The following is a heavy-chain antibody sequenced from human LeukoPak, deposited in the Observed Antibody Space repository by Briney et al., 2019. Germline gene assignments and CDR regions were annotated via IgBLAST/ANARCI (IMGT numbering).Heavy chain of an antibody. V-gene: IGHV1-69*13. J-gene: IGHJ4*02. D-gene: IGHD4-11*01. CDR3: ARIYRAPDY. CDR2: IIPIFGTA. Sequence: SVKVSCKASGGTFSSYAISWVRQAPGQGLEWMGGIIPIFGTANYAQKFQGRVTITADESTSTDYLELSSLRSDDTAVYYCARIYRAPDYWGQGTLVTVSS. CDR1: GGTFSSYA.